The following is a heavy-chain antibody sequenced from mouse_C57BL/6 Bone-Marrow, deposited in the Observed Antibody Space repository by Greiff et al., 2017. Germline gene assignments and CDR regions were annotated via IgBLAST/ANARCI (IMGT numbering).Heavy chain of an antibody. D-gene: IGHD2-5*01. J-gene: IGHJ1*03. Sequence: VQLQQPGAELVKPGASVKLSCKASGYTFTSYWMHWVKQRPGRGLEWIGRIDPNSGGTKYNEKFKSKATLTVDKPFSTAYMQLSSLTSEDSAVYEWARPTIVRKWYFDVWGTGTTVTVSS. CDR1: GYTFTSYW. CDR3: ARPTIVRKWYFDV. CDR2: IDPNSGGT. V-gene: IGHV1-72*01.